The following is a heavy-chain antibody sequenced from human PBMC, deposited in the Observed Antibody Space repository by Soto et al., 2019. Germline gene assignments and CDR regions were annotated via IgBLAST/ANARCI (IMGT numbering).Heavy chain of an antibody. V-gene: IGHV3-7*01. CDR3: ARDRLTTTHDAFDT. Sequence: GGSLRLSCAASEFTFSTYWMSWVRQAPGKGLEWVANINQDGSQKSYVDSVKGRFSISRDNAKNCLYLQMISLRAEDTAVYYCARDRLTTTHDAFDTWGQGTMVTVSS. J-gene: IGHJ3*02. D-gene: IGHD1-26*01. CDR1: EFTFSTYW. CDR2: INQDGSQK.